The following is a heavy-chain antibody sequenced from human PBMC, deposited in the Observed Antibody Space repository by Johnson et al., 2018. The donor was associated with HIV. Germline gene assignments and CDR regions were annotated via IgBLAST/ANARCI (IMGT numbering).Heavy chain of an antibody. V-gene: IGHV3-33*06. CDR3: AKDLAPYRTVVKSRDAFDI. CDR1: GFTFSSYG. CDR2: IWFDGSNV. J-gene: IGHJ3*02. D-gene: IGHD4-23*01. Sequence: VQLVESGGGVVQPGTSLRLSCAASGFTFSSYGIHWVRQAPGKGLEWVAVIWFDGSNVYYADSVKGRFIISRDNSKDTLYLEMNSLTVEDTAMYYCAKDLAPYRTVVKSRDAFDIWGQGTMVTVSS.